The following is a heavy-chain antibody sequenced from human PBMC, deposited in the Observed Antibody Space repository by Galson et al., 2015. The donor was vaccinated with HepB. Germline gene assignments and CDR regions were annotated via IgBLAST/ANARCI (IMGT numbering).Heavy chain of an antibody. V-gene: IGHV1-69*13. J-gene: IGHJ4*02. CDR2: IIPIFGTA. D-gene: IGHD2-8*02. CDR3: ASESRKSLVVSTEES. Sequence: SVKVSCKASGGTFSSYAISWVRQAPGQGLEWMGGIIPIFGTANYAQKFQGRVTITADESTSTAYMELSSLRSEDTAVYYCASESRKSLVVSTEESWGQGTLVTVSS. CDR1: GGTFSSYA.